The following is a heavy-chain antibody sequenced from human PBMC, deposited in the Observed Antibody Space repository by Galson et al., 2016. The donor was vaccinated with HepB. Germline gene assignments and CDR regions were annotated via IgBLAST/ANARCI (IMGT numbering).Heavy chain of an antibody. V-gene: IGHV1-46*01. CDR3: ARGGYDLLIGDGEAFDF. CDR2: INPSGGNT. J-gene: IGHJ3*01. D-gene: IGHD3-9*01. Sequence: SVKVSCKASGYTFTRHYIHWVRQAPGEGLEWVGIINPSGGNTDSAQKFQDRLTMTRDTSTNTVYLDLSSLRFEDTAVYYCARGGYDLLIGDGEAFDFWGQGTSVTVSS. CDR1: GYTFTRHY.